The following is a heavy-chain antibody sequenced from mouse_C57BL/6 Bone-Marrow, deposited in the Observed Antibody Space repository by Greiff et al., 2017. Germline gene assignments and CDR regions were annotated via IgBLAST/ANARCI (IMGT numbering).Heavy chain of an antibody. Sequence: QVQLQQPGAELVRPGSSVKLSCKASGYTFTSYWMDWVKQRPGQGLEWIGNIYPSDSETHYNQKFKDKATLTVDKSSSTAYMQLSSLTSADSAVYYCATTGTAWFAYWGQGTLVTVSA. CDR1: GYTFTSYW. J-gene: IGHJ3*01. D-gene: IGHD4-1*01. CDR2: IYPSDSET. CDR3: ATTGTAWFAY. V-gene: IGHV1-61*01.